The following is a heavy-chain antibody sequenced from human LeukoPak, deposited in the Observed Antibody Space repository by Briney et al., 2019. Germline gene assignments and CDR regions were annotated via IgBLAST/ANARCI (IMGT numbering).Heavy chain of an antibody. Sequence: GVSLRLSCAASGFTFSSYEMNWVRQAPGKGLEWVSYISSSGSTIYYADSVKGRFTISRDNAKTSLYLQMNSLRADDTAVYYCARDLSGIKGYPYGRGIDYWGQGTLVTVSS. V-gene: IGHV3-48*03. D-gene: IGHD5-18*01. CDR2: ISSSGSTI. J-gene: IGHJ4*02. CDR1: GFTFSSYE. CDR3: ARDLSGIKGYPYGRGIDY.